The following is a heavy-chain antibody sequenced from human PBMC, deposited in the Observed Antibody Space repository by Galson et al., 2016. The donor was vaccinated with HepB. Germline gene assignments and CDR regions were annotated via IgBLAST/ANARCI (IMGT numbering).Heavy chain of an antibody. J-gene: IGHJ4*02. CDR1: GYSITSGHY. V-gene: IGHV4-38-2*02. CDR3: AREGIAVPGTRLSFSDY. D-gene: IGHD6-19*01. Sequence: SETLSLTCSVFGYSITSGHYWGWVRQPPGKGLEWIGSVYHSRRTYYKSSLRSRVTIFLDTSKNQISLALNSVTAADTAVYYCAREGIAVPGTRLSFSDYWGQGALVTVSS. CDR2: VYHSRRT.